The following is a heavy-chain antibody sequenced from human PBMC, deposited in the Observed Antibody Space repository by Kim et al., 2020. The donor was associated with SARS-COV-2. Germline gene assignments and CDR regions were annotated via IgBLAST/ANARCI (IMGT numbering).Heavy chain of an antibody. CDR1: GGTFSSYA. CDR3: ARNDGLWYNWNPLDY. D-gene: IGHD1-20*01. CDR2: IIPIFGTA. Sequence: SVKVSCKASGGTFSSYAISWVRQAPGQELEWMGGIIPIFGTANYAQKFQGRVTITADESTSTAYMELSSLRSEDTAVYYCARNDGLWYNWNPLDYWGQGTLVTVSS. V-gene: IGHV1-69*13. J-gene: IGHJ4*02.